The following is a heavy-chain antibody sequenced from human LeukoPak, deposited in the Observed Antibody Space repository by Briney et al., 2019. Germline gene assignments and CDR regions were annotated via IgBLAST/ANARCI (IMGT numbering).Heavy chain of an antibody. D-gene: IGHD1-14*01. CDR2: INSDGSTT. J-gene: IGHJ5*02. CDR3: ASGPTGFA. V-gene: IGHV3-74*01. CDR1: GFTFSRYW. Sequence: GGSLILSCVASGFTFSRYWMHWVRQAPGKGLVWVSRINSDGSTTIYADSVKGRFTISRDNAKNTLYLQMNSLRAEDTAVYFCASGPTGFAWGQGTLATVSS.